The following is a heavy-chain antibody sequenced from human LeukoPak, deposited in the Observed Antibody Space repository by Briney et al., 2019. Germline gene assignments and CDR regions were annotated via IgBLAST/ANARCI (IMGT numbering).Heavy chain of an antibody. D-gene: IGHD1-26*01. Sequence: GGSLRLSCAASGFTFSSYWMHWVRQAPGKGLVWVSRINSDGSSTSYADSVKGRLTISRDNAKNTLYLQMNSLRDEDTAVYYCAKGGRIVIDYWGQGTLVTVSS. CDR2: INSDGSST. CDR1: GFTFSSYW. V-gene: IGHV3-74*01. J-gene: IGHJ4*02. CDR3: AKGGRIVIDY.